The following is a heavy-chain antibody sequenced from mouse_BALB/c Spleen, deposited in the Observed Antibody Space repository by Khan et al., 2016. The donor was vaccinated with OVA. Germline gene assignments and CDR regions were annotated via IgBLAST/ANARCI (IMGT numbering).Heavy chain of an antibody. Sequence: EVQLQESGPGLVKPSQSLSLTCTVTGYSITSDYAWNWIRQFPGNKLEWMGYISYSGSTYYNPSLKSRISVTRDTSKNQFFLQLNSVTTEDTATYYCARRVLLLYWDFDVWGAGTTVTVSS. CDR3: ARRVLLLYWDFDV. D-gene: IGHD1-1*01. CDR1: GYSITSDYA. J-gene: IGHJ1*01. CDR2: ISYSGST. V-gene: IGHV3-2*02.